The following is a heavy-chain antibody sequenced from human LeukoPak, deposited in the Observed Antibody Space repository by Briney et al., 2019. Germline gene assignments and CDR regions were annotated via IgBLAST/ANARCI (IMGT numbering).Heavy chain of an antibody. CDR3: ASREGWFDS. CDR1: GGSISSSSYY. J-gene: IGHJ5*01. Sequence: SETLSLTCTVSGGSISSSSYYWGWIRQPPGKGREWIGSIYYGGSTYYNPSLKSRVTIAVDTSKNQFSLQLSSVTAADTAVYYCASREGWFDSWGQGTLVTVSS. CDR2: IYYGGST. V-gene: IGHV4-39*01.